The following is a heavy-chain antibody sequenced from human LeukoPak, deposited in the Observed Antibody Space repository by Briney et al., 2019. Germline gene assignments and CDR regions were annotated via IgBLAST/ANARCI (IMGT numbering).Heavy chain of an antibody. V-gene: IGHV4-61*02. CDR1: SGSISGGSFY. D-gene: IGHD1-1*01. CDR3: AKGRGPNQGTDFDY. J-gene: IGHJ4*02. CDR2: IYVTGTT. Sequence: SQTLSLTCTVSSGSISGGSFYWSWIRQSAGRGLEWIGRIYVTGTTNYNPSLKSRVTISMDPSKSQCSLKLNSVTAADTAVYYCAKGRGPNQGTDFDYWGPGTLVTVSS.